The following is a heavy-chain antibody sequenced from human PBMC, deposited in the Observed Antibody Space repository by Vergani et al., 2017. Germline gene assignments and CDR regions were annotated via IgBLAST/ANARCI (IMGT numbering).Heavy chain of an antibody. D-gene: IGHD2-15*01. Sequence: QVQLVESGGGLVKPGGSLRLSCAASGFTFSDYYMSWIRQAPGKGLEGVSYISSSCSTIYYADSVKGRFTISRDNAKNSLYLQMNSRRAEDPAVYYCARDVGEGYCSGGSCLSGAFDIWGQGTMVTVSS. CDR2: ISSSCSTI. J-gene: IGHJ3*02. CDR3: ARDVGEGYCSGGSCLSGAFDI. CDR1: GFTFSDYY. V-gene: IGHV3-11*01.